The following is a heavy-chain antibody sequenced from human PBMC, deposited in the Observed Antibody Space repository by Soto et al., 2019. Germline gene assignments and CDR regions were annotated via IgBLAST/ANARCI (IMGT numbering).Heavy chain of an antibody. V-gene: IGHV5-51*01. Sequence: GESLKISCKGSGYSFTSYWIGWVRQMPGKGLEWMGIIYPGDSDTRYSPSFQGQVTISADKSISTAYLQWSSLKASDTAMYYCARSYKYCSSTSCYAVRDYYYGMDVWGQGTTVTVSS. CDR2: IYPGDSDT. J-gene: IGHJ6*02. D-gene: IGHD2-2*01. CDR3: ARSYKYCSSTSCYAVRDYYYGMDV. CDR1: GYSFTSYW.